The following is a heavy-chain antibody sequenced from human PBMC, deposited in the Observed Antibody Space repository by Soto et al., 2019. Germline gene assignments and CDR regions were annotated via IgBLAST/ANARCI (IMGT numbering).Heavy chain of an antibody. Sequence: QVQLVESGGGVVQPGRSLRLSCAASGFMFSNHGMHWVRQAPGKGLEWVAVIWSDGNNRYYADSVQGRFTISRDNSKNTLYLQMNSLRAEDTAVYYWVRGDNWNDEASDYWGQGTLVTVSS. V-gene: IGHV3-33*01. CDR1: GFMFSNHG. CDR2: IWSDGNNR. D-gene: IGHD1-1*01. CDR3: VRGDNWNDEASDY. J-gene: IGHJ4*02.